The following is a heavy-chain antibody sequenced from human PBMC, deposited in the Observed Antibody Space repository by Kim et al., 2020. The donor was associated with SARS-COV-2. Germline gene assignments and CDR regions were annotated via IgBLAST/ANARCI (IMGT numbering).Heavy chain of an antibody. J-gene: IGHJ5*02. CDR3: ARLSLEITMVRGDWFDP. CDR1: GYSFTSYW. D-gene: IGHD3-10*01. Sequence: GESLKISCKGSGYSFTSYWIGWVRQMPGKGLEWMGIIYPGDSDTRYSPSFQGQVTISADKSISTAYLQWSSLKASDTAMYYCARLSLEITMVRGDWFDPWGQGTLVTVSS. CDR2: IYPGDSDT. V-gene: IGHV5-51*01.